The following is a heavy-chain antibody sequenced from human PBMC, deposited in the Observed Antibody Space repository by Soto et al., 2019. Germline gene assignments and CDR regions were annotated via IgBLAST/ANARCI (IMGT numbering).Heavy chain of an antibody. J-gene: IGHJ4*02. Sequence: GGSLRLSCAASGFTFSNYWMHWVRQAPGKGLVWVSRINGEGSTTTYADSVKGRFTISRDNAKNTLYLQMNSLRAEDTAMYYCARSAHFYDSSQNYWGQGTLVTVSS. D-gene: IGHD3-22*01. V-gene: IGHV3-74*01. CDR3: ARSAHFYDSSQNY. CDR2: INGEGSTT. CDR1: GFTFSNYW.